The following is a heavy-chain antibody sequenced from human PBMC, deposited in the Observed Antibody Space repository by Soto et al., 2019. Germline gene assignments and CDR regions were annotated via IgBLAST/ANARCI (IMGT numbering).Heavy chain of an antibody. V-gene: IGHV3-23*01. CDR1: GFTFSSYA. CDR2: ISGSGGST. J-gene: IGHJ5*02. CDR3: ARGLQCTSREVNWFDP. Sequence: GGSLRLSCAASGFTFSSYAMSWVRQAPGKGLEWVSAISGSGGSTYYADSVKGRFTISRDNPKNTLYLQMNSLRAEDKAVYYCARGLQCTSREVNWFDPWGQGTLVTVSS. D-gene: IGHD2-2*01.